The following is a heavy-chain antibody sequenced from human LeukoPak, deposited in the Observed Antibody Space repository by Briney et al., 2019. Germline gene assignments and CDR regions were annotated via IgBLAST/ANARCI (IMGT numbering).Heavy chain of an antibody. V-gene: IGHV1-2*02. CDR3: ARVYDSSGYTAFDI. J-gene: IGHJ3*02. Sequence: GASVKVSCKASGYTFTGYYMHWVRQAPGQGLEWMGWINPNSGGTNYAQKFQGRVTMTRDTSISTAYMELSRLRSGDTAVYYCARVYDSSGYTAFDIWGQGTMVTVSS. CDR2: INPNSGGT. CDR1: GYTFTGYY. D-gene: IGHD3-22*01.